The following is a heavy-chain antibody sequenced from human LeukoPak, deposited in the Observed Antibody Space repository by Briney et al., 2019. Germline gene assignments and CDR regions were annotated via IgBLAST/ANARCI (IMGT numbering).Heavy chain of an antibody. V-gene: IGHV4-34*01. CDR1: GGSFSNYY. CDR2: INDSGRI. Sequence: SETLSLTCAVYGGSFSNYYWSWMRQPPGKGLEWIGEINDSGRINYNPSLMSRVTVSVDTSKNQFSLRLTSVTATDTAVYYCARRWNYGRNYYIDVWGNGATVSVCS. D-gene: IGHD1-7*01. J-gene: IGHJ6*03. CDR3: ARRWNYGRNYYIDV.